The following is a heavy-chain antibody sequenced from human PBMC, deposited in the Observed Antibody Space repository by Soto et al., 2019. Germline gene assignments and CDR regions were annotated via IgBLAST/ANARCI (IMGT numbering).Heavy chain of an antibody. CDR3: ARVYEMITFGGVIAHFDY. Sequence: ASVKVSCKASGYTFTSYGISWVRQAPGQGLEWMGIINPSGGSTSYAQKFQGRVTMTRDTSTSTVYMELSSLRSEDTAVYYCARVYEMITFGGVIAHFDYWG. D-gene: IGHD3-16*02. V-gene: IGHV1-46*01. CDR1: GYTFTSYG. J-gene: IGHJ4*01. CDR2: INPSGGST.